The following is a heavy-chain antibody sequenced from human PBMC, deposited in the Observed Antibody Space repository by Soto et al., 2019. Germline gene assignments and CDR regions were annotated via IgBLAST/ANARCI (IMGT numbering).Heavy chain of an antibody. D-gene: IGHD3-22*01. CDR2: IYYSGST. J-gene: IGHJ3*02. Sequence: PSETLSLTCTVSGGSISSYYWSWIRQPPGKGLEWIGYIYYSGSTNYNPSLKSRVTISVDTSKNQFSLKLSSVTAADTAMYYCARSPYYYDSRASDRAFDIWGQGTMVTVSS. CDR3: ARSPYYYDSRASDRAFDI. V-gene: IGHV4-59*01. CDR1: GGSISSYY.